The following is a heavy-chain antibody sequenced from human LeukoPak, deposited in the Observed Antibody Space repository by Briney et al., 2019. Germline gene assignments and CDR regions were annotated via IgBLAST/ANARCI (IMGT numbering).Heavy chain of an antibody. CDR3: ARGAVPAATADYYYYGMDV. CDR2: IYYSGST. CDR1: GGSVSSGSYY. D-gene: IGHD2-2*01. V-gene: IGHV4-61*01. Sequence: KPSETLSLTCTVSGGSVSSGSYYWSWIRQPPGKGLEWIGYIYYSGSTNYNPSLKSRVTISVDTSKNQFSLKLSSVTAADTAVYYCARGAVPAATADYYYYGMDVWGQGTTVTVSS. J-gene: IGHJ6*02.